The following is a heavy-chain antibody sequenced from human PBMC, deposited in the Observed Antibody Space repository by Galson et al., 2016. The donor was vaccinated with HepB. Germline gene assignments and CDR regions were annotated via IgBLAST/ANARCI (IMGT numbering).Heavy chain of an antibody. CDR1: GGSINSGGYY. CDR3: ARDPQVFGGSFDI. J-gene: IGHJ3*02. D-gene: IGHD3-10*01. CDR2: IYDSGST. Sequence: TLSLTCTVSGGSINSGGYYWSWIRQHPGKGLEWIGYIYDSGSTYYNPSLKSRVTISVDTSKNQFSLKLSSVTAADTAVYYCARDPQVFGGSFDIWGQGTMATVSS. V-gene: IGHV4-31*03.